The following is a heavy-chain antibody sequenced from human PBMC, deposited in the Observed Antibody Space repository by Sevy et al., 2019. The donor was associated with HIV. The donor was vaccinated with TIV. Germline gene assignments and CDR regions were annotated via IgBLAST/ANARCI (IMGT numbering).Heavy chain of an antibody. V-gene: IGHV4-34*01. CDR1: GGSFSGYY. D-gene: IGHD3-22*01. CDR2: INHSGST. CDR3: ARGYYDSDTFNWFDP. Sequence: SETLSFTCAVYGGSFSGYYWSWIRQPPGKGLEWIGEINHSGSTNYNPSLKSRVTISVDTSKNQFSLKLSSVTAADTAVYYCARGYYDSDTFNWFDPWGQGTLVTVSS. J-gene: IGHJ5*02.